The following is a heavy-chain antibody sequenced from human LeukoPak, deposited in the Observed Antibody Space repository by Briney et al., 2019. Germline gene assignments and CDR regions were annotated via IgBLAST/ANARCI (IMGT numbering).Heavy chain of an antibody. V-gene: IGHV4-61*02. CDR2: IYTRGST. CDR3: ARVLRGYSYGAEFDY. Sequence: PSQTLSLTCTVSGGSISSGSYYWSWIRQPAGKGLEWIGRIYTRGSTNYNPSLKSRVTISVDTSKNQFSLKLSTVTAADTVVYYCARVLRGYSYGAEFDYWGQGTLVTVSS. CDR1: GGSISSGSYY. J-gene: IGHJ4*02. D-gene: IGHD5-18*01.